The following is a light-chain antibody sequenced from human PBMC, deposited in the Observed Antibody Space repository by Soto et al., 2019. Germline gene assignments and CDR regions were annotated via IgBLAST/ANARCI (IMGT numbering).Light chain of an antibody. CDR1: QALFKY. V-gene: IGKV1-39*01. Sequence: DVQITQSPYSLSASVGDRVTITCRASQALFKYLSWYQQKPGKAPKLLIYAASTLYSGVPSRFSGSGSATDFTLTINDLQPEDFATYYCQQTYRAPRTFGPGTKVDIK. CDR2: AAS. CDR3: QQTYRAPRT. J-gene: IGKJ3*01.